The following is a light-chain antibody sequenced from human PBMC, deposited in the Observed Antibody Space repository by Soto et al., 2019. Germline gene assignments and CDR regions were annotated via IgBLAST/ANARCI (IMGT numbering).Light chain of an antibody. Sequence: QSVLTQPASVSGSPGQSITISCTGTSSDVGGYNYVSWYQQHPGKAPKLMIYEVSNRPSGVSNRFSGPKSGNTASLTISGLQAEDEADYYCSSYTSSSNVVFGVGTKLTVL. CDR3: SSYTSSSNVV. CDR2: EVS. V-gene: IGLV2-14*01. CDR1: SSDVGGYNY. J-gene: IGLJ2*01.